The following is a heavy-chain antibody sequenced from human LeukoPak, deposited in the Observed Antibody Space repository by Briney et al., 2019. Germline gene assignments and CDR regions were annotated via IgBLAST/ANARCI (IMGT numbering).Heavy chain of an antibody. V-gene: IGHV4-59*01. Sequence: SETLSLTCTVSGGSISSYYWSWIRQPPGKGLEWIGYIYYSGSTNYNPSLKSRVTISVDTSKNQFSLKLSSVAAADTAVYYCAREGSGWSYFGYWGQGTLVTVSS. CDR3: AREGSGWSYFGY. J-gene: IGHJ4*02. D-gene: IGHD6-19*01. CDR1: GGSISSYY. CDR2: IYYSGST.